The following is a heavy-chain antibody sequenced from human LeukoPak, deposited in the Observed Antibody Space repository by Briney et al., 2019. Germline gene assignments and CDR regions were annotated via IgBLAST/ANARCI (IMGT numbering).Heavy chain of an antibody. CDR3: ARDLAWDAFDI. Sequence: AGSLRLSCAASGFNFTNYNMNWVRQAPGKGLERVSSIHSSSGSIYYADSLKGRFTISRDNAKNPLYLQMNSLRAEDTAVYYCARDLAWDAFDIWGQGTMVTVSS. J-gene: IGHJ3*02. CDR2: IHSSSGSI. V-gene: IGHV3-21*01. CDR1: GFNFTNYN.